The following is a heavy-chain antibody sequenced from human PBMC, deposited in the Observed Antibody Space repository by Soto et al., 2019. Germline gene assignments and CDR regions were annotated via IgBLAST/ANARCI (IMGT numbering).Heavy chain of an antibody. Sequence: ASVKVSCKASGYTFAAYYIHWVRQAPGQGLEWMGWINPNSGGTNYAQKFQGWVTMTRDTSISTAYMELSRLRSDDTAVYYCARDTGPYRVASFHYDMDVWGQGTTVTVS. V-gene: IGHV1-2*04. CDR1: GYTFAAYY. CDR3: ARDTGPYRVASFHYDMDV. D-gene: IGHD5-12*01. J-gene: IGHJ6*02. CDR2: INPNSGGT.